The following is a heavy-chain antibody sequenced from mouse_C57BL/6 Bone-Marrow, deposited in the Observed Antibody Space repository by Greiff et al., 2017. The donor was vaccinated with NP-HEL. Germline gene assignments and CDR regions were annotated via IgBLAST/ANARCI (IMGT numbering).Heavy chain of an antibody. Sequence: DVQLQESGGGLVQPGGSMKLSCVASGFTFSNYWMNWVRQSPEKGLEWVAQIRLKSDNYATHYAESVKGRFTISRDDSKSSVYLQMNNLRAEDTGIYYCTGPITGFAYWGQGTLVTVSA. D-gene: IGHD1-1*01. J-gene: IGHJ3*01. CDR1: GFTFSNYW. V-gene: IGHV6-3*01. CDR2: IRLKSDNYAT. CDR3: TGPITGFAY.